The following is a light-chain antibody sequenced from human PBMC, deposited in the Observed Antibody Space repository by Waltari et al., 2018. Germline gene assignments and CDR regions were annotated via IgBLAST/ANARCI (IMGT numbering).Light chain of an antibody. J-gene: IGLJ2*01. CDR1: NIRRQH. V-gene: IGLV3-21*02. Sequence: SYVLTQPRSLSVAPGQTAMIPCGGNNIRRQHVHWYQHKSGQAPVLVIYDDSDRPSGIPERFSGSKSWNTAILTISRVEAGDEAAYYCQVWDSTSDHHVIFGGGTKLTVL. CDR2: DDS. CDR3: QVWDSTSDHHVI.